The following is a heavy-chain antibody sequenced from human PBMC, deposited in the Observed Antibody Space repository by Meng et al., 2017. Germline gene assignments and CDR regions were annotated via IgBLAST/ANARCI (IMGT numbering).Heavy chain of an antibody. CDR1: GFTFSSYA. CDR3: AGGGSYFYWYFDL. Sequence: GGSLRLSCAASGFTFSSYAMHWVRQAPGKGLEWVAVISYDGSNKYYADSVKGRFTISRDNSKYTLYLQMNSLRAEDTAVYYCAGGGSYFYWYFDLWGRGTLATVSS. J-gene: IGHJ2*01. V-gene: IGHV3-30*04. CDR2: ISYDGSNK. D-gene: IGHD1-26*01.